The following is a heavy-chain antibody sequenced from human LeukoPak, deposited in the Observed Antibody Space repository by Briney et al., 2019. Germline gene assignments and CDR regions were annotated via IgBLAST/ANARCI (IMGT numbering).Heavy chain of an antibody. J-gene: IGHJ6*03. V-gene: IGHV4-34*01. CDR1: GGSFRGYY. Sequence: SETLSLTRAVYGGSFRGYYWSWLRPPPGKGVEWIGEINHSGSANYNPPLKSRVTISVDTSKYQFSLKLSSGTAAVRAVYYCARGLTAATRCTNGVCYTGNYHYYYMDVWGKGTTVTVSS. CDR3: ARGLTAATRCTNGVCYTGNYHYYYMDV. CDR2: INHSGSA. D-gene: IGHD2-8*01.